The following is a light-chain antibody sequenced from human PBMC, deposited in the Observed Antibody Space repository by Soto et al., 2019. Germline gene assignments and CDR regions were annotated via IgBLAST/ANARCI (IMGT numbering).Light chain of an antibody. CDR3: QQYKFYPLT. CDR1: QGIGSW. CDR2: AIS. J-gene: IGKJ4*01. Sequence: DIQMTQSPSSLSASVGDRVTITCRASQGIGSWLAWYQQRPGSPPKSLIYAISTLQSGVPSRFSGSRSETDFTLTLNSLQPEDFATYYCQQYKFYPLTFGGGTKVEIK. V-gene: IGKV1D-16*01.